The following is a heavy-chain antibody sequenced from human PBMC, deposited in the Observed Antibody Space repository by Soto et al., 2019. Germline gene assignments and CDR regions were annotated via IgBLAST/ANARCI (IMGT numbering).Heavy chain of an antibody. Sequence: SETLSLTCTVSGCSISSGDYYWSWIRQPPGKGLEWIGYIYYSGSTYFNPSLKSRVTISVDTSKNQFSLKLSSVTAADTAVYYCASEGDYYDSSGYRGTYWGQGTLVPVSS. D-gene: IGHD3-22*01. V-gene: IGHV4-30-4*01. CDR2: IYYSGST. CDR1: GCSISSGDYY. CDR3: ASEGDYYDSSGYRGTY. J-gene: IGHJ1*01.